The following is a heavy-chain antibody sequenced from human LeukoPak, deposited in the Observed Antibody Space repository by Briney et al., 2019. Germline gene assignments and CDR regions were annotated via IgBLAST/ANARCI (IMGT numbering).Heavy chain of an antibody. CDR3: VRGAMVPKPGDF. CDR2: VYSSGNV. V-gene: IGHV4-39*01. Sequence: SETLSLTCSVSGVSVNSRSFYWNWVRQPPGKGLEWIGSVYSSGNVYQSPSLQSRAAISVDASNNSFSLTLKSVTAADTAVYFCVRGAMVPKPGDFWGQGTLVIVSS. CDR1: GVSVNSRSFY. J-gene: IGHJ4*02. D-gene: IGHD3-10*01.